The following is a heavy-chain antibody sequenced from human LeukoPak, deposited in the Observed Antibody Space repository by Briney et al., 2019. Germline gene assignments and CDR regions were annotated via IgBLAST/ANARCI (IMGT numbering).Heavy chain of an antibody. CDR3: ARDSRGFDF. J-gene: IGHJ4*02. CDR2: ITWNSDTI. CDR1: GFTFDDYV. V-gene: IGHV3-9*01. Sequence: PGGSLRLSCAASGFTFDDYVMHWVRQAPGKGLEWVSGITWNSDTIAYADSVKGRFTISRDNAKSSLYLQMNSLRADDTAVYYCARDSRGFDFWGQGTLVTVSS.